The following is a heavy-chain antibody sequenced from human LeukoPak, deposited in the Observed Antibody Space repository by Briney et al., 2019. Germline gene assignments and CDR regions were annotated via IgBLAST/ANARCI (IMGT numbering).Heavy chain of an antibody. CDR1: GFNFSSYG. CDR3: AKDHMTRYDYGDSFNYYYGMDV. CDR2: ISYDGSNK. V-gene: IGHV3-30*18. Sequence: GGSLRLSCAASGFNFSSYGMHWVRQAPGKGLEWVAVISYDGSNKYYADSVKGRFTISRDNSKNTLYLQMNSLRAEDTAVYYCAKDHMTRYDYGDSFNYYYGMDVWGQGTTVTVSS. D-gene: IGHD4-17*01. J-gene: IGHJ6*02.